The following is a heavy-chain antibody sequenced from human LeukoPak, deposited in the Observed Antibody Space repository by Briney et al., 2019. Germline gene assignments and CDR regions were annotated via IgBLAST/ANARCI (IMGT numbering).Heavy chain of an antibody. CDR3: ATENGCSGGSCQDY. CDR2: ISAYNGNT. CDR1: GYTFTSYG. D-gene: IGHD2-15*01. Sequence: GASVKVSCKASGYTFTSYGISWVRQAPGQGLEWMGWISAYNGNTNYAQKLQGRVTMTTDTSTSTAYMELSSLRSEDTAVYYCATENGCSGGSCQDYWGQGTLVTVSS. V-gene: IGHV1-18*01. J-gene: IGHJ4*02.